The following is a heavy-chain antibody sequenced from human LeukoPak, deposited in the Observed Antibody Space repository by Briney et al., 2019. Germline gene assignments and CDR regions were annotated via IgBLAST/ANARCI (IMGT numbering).Heavy chain of an antibody. CDR1: GFTFNSYV. J-gene: IGHJ6*02. CDR3: ARVVLSDIVVVVAATRSYYYYYGMDV. CDR2: INGGGGNT. V-gene: IGHV3-23*01. D-gene: IGHD2-15*01. Sequence: HAGGSLRLSCAASGFTFNSYVMSWVRQAPGKGLEWVSAINGGGGNTYYADSVKGRFTISRDNSKNMVYLQMNSLRADDTAVYYCARVVLSDIVVVVAATRSYYYYYGMDVWGQGTTVTVSS.